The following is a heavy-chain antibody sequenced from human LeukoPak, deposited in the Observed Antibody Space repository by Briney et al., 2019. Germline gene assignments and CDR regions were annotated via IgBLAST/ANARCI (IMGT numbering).Heavy chain of an antibody. CDR2: IWYDGSDK. V-gene: IGHV3-33*01. Sequence: GRSLRLSCVAYGFTFSNYGMHWVRQAPGKGLDWVAVIWYDGSDKKYAESVKGRFTISRDNSKNTLYLHMNSLRAEDTAVYYCARVLGTTDSNGSPYYWGQGTLVTVSS. CDR1: GFTFSNYG. CDR3: ARVLGTTDSNGSPYY. D-gene: IGHD3-22*01. J-gene: IGHJ4*02.